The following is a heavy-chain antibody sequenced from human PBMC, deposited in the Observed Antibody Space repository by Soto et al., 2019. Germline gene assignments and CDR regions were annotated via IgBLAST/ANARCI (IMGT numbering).Heavy chain of an antibody. D-gene: IGHD5-12*01. CDR1: GFTFSSYA. Sequence: GGSLRLSCAASGFTFSSYAMSWVRQAPGKGLEWVSSISGSGDRTYYADSVKGRFIISRDNSKNTLYVQMNSLRAEDTAVYYCAKVKTWTYLDFWGQGSLVTVSS. CDR3: AKVKTWTYLDF. V-gene: IGHV3-23*01. CDR2: ISGSGDRT. J-gene: IGHJ4*02.